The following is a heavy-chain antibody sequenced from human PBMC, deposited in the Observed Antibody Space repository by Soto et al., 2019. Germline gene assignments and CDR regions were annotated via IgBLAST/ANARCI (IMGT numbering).Heavy chain of an antibody. J-gene: IGHJ4*02. CDR2: INPSGGST. Sequence: ASVKVSCKASGYTFTSYYMHWVRQAPGQGLEWMGIINPSGGSTSYAQKFQGRVTMTRDTSTSTVYMELGSLRSEDTAVYYCARAGDARVYDSSGYYIFDYWGQGTLVTVSS. V-gene: IGHV1-46*01. D-gene: IGHD3-22*01. CDR1: GYTFTSYY. CDR3: ARAGDARVYDSSGYYIFDY.